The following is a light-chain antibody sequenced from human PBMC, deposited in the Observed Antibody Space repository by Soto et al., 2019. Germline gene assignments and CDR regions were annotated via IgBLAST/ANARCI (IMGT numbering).Light chain of an antibody. V-gene: IGKV3-11*01. CDR3: QQRSSWRVT. CDR1: XSVSTF. Sequence: QFPATLSLSPGERATLSXXXXXSVSTFLAWYQQKPGQAPRLVVYDASKRATGIPARFSGSGSGTDFTLTISSLEPEDFAVYYCQQRSSWRVTFGGGTKVEIK. J-gene: IGKJ4*01. CDR2: DAS.